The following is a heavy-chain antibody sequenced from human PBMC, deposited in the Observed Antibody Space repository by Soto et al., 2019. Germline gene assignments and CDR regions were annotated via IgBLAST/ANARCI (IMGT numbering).Heavy chain of an antibody. J-gene: IGHJ4*02. V-gene: IGHV1-8*01. Sequence: QVQVVQSRTEVKKPGASVKVSCKTSGYTFTDYDINWVRQTTGQGLEWMGWMSPDSGNAGYAQQXXGXXTMTSNTSTSTAYMELRSLRSEDTAMYYCAVTTGYWGQGTMVTVSS. CDR2: MSPDSGNA. CDR1: GYTFTDYD. CDR3: AVTTGY. D-gene: IGHD1-1*01.